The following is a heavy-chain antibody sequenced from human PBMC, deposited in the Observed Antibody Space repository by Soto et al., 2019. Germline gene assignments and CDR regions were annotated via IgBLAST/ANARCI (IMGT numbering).Heavy chain of an antibody. J-gene: IGHJ4*02. CDR2: ISGSDGST. CDR3: AKVVDSSGYYRIRYFDY. Sequence: GGSLRLSCAASGFDFSNYAMSWVRQAPGKGLEWVSVISGSDGSTYYADSVKGRFTISRDNSQNTLYLQMNSLRAEDTALYYCAKVVDSSGYYRIRYFDYWGQGTLVTVSS. V-gene: IGHV3-23*01. D-gene: IGHD3-22*01. CDR1: GFDFSNYA.